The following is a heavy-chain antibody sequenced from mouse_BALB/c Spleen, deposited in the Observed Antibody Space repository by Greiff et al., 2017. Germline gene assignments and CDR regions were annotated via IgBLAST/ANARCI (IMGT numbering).Heavy chain of an antibody. J-gene: IGHJ4*01. Sequence: VKLVESGPGLVAPSQSLSITCTVSGFSLTSYGVHWVRQPPGKGLEWLGVIWAGGSTNYNSALMSRLSISKDNSKSQVFLKMNSLQTDDTARYYCARVYYGSSLYAMDYWGQGTSVTVSS. CDR1: GFSLTSYG. V-gene: IGHV2-9*02. D-gene: IGHD1-1*01. CDR3: ARVYYGSSLYAMDY. CDR2: IWAGGST.